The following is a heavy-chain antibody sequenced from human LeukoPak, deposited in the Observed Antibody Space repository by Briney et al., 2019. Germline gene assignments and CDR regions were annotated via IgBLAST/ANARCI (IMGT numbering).Heavy chain of an antibody. D-gene: IGHD3-10*01. CDR2: IESKTDGGTT. CDR3: TTYGSGRKFDY. J-gene: IGHJ4*02. Sequence: GGSLRLSCAASGFGFSDAWMSWVRQIPGKGLEWVGRIESKTDGGTTDYAAPVKGRFTISRDDSTNTLYLQMNSLKSEDTAVYYCTTYGSGRKFDYWGQGILVTVSP. V-gene: IGHV3-15*04. CDR1: GFGFSDAW.